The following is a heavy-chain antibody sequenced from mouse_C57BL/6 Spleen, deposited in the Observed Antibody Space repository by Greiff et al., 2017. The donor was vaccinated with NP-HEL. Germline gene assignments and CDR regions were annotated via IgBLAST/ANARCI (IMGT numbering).Heavy chain of an antibody. Sequence: VQLQQSGTVLARPGASVKMSCKTSGYTFTSYWMHWVKQRPGQGLEWIGAIYPGNSDTSYNQKFKGKAKLTAVTSASTAYMELSSLTNEDSAVYYCTSAAALYYYGSSPDYWGQGTTLTVSS. CDR3: TSAAALYYYGSSPDY. CDR2: IYPGNSDT. CDR1: GYTFTSYW. V-gene: IGHV1-5*01. J-gene: IGHJ2*01. D-gene: IGHD1-1*01.